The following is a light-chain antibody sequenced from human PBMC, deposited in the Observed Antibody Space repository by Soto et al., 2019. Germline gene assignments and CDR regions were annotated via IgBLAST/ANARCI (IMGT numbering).Light chain of an antibody. Sequence: QSALTQHASVSGSPGRSITISCTGTSSDVGGYNNVSWYQQHPGKAPKLMIYDVSNRPSGVSNRFSGSKSGNTASLTISGFQAEDEADYYCSSATSSSTVVFGGGTQLTVL. CDR2: DVS. CDR3: SSATSSSTVV. CDR1: SSDVGGYNN. V-gene: IGLV2-14*01. J-gene: IGLJ2*01.